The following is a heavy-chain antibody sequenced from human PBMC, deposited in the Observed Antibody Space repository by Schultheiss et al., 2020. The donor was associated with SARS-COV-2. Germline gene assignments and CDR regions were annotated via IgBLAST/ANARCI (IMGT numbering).Heavy chain of an antibody. CDR2: ISSSSSYI. CDR3: AVFSDYDFWSGYMDV. Sequence: GESLKISCAASGFTFSSYSMNWVRQAPGKGLEWVSSISSSSSYIYYADSVKGRFTISRENAKNSLYLQMNSLRAGDTAVYYCAVFSDYDFWSGYMDVWGKGTTVTVSS. V-gene: IGHV3-21*04. J-gene: IGHJ6*03. D-gene: IGHD3-3*01. CDR1: GFTFSSYS.